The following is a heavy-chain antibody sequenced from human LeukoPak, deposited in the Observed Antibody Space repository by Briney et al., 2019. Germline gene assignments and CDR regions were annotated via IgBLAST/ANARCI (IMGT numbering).Heavy chain of an antibody. J-gene: IGHJ1*01. CDR2: ISSSGSTV. V-gene: IGHV3-48*03. Sequence: GGSLRLSCAASGFDFSNYEMNWVRQAPGKGLEWVSYISSSGSTVHYADSVKGRFTISRDNAKNSLYLQMNSLRAEDAAVYYCARDRGYCSGGSCSEYFQHWGQGTLVTVSS. CDR1: GFDFSNYE. CDR3: ARDRGYCSGGSCSEYFQH. D-gene: IGHD2-15*01.